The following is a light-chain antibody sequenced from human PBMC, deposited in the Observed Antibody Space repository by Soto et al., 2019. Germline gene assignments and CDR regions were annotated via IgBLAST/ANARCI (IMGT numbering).Light chain of an antibody. CDR2: DAS. Sequence: AIQLTQSPSSLSASVGDRVTITCRASQGISSALAWYQQKPGKAPTLLIYDASSVESGVPSRFSGSGSGTDFTLTISSLQPEDFATYYCQQFMSYSLTFGRGTKVDIK. CDR3: QQFMSYSLT. CDR1: QGISSA. V-gene: IGKV1-13*02. J-gene: IGKJ4*01.